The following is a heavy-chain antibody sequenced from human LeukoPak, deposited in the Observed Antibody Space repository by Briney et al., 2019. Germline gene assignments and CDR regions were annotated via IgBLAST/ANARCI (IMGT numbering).Heavy chain of an antibody. D-gene: IGHD4-17*01. V-gene: IGHV4-59*01. Sequence: SETLSLTCTVSGGSISSYYWSWIRQPPGKGLEWIGYVSDTGSTNYKSSLKSRVTISVDTSKNQFSLNLTSVTAADTAVYYCAREAVTTYYFDYWGQGTLVTVSS. CDR1: GGSISSYY. J-gene: IGHJ4*02. CDR2: VSDTGST. CDR3: AREAVTTYYFDY.